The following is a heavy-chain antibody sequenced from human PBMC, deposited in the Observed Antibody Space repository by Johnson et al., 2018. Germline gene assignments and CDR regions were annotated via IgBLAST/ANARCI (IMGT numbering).Heavy chain of an antibody. V-gene: IGHV3-48*01. CDR1: RFTFSSYS. D-gene: IGHD1-26*01. Sequence: EVQLVESGGGLVQPGGSLRLSCAASRFTFSSYSMNWVRQAPGKGLEWVSYISSSSSTIYYADSVKGRFTISRDNGENSRYLQMNSLRAEDTAVYYCARAAQVPIYSGSYASRVFDIWGQGTMVTVSS. CDR2: ISSSSSTI. CDR3: ARAAQVPIYSGSYASRVFDI. J-gene: IGHJ3*02.